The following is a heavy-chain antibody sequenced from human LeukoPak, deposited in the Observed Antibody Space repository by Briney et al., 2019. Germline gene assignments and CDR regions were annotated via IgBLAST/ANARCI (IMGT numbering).Heavy chain of an antibody. CDR2: IYSGGST. Sequence: GGSLRLSCAASGFTVSSNYMSWVRQAPGKGLEWVSVIYSGGSTYYADSVKGRFTISRDNSKNTLYLQMNSLRAEDTAVYYCARGTSMAPFDYRGQGTLVTVSS. J-gene: IGHJ4*02. D-gene: IGHD5-24*01. V-gene: IGHV3-53*01. CDR3: ARGTSMAPFDY. CDR1: GFTVSSNY.